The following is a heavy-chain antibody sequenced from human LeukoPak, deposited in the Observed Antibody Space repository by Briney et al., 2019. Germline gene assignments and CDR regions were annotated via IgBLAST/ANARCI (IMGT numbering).Heavy chain of an antibody. J-gene: IGHJ4*02. CDR3: GSPISRSSTSCYDY. Sequence: GGSLRLSCAASGFTFSSYSMNWVRQAPGKGLEWVSSISSSSSYIYYADSVKGRFTISRDNAKNSLYLQMNSLRAEDTAVYYCGSPISRSSTSCYDYWGQGTLVTVSS. CDR2: ISSSSSYI. CDR1: GFTFSSYS. V-gene: IGHV3-21*01. D-gene: IGHD2-2*01.